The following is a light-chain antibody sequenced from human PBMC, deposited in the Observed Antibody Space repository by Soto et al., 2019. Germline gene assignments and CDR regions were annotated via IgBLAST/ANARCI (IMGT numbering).Light chain of an antibody. CDR3: TSDTTSSTLVV. CDR2: DVN. J-gene: IGLJ2*01. Sequence: QSALTQPASVSGSPGQSITMSCTGTSSDVGGYDYVAWYQQHPGKAPKLMIYDVNYRPSGVSSRFSGSKSGNTASLTISGLHAEDDDDYYCTSDTTSSTLVVFGGGTKLTVL. CDR1: SSDVGGYDY. V-gene: IGLV2-14*03.